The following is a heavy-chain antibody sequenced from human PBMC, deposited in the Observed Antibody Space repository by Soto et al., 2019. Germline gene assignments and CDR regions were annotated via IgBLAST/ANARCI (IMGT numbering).Heavy chain of an antibody. CDR2: IYYSGST. Sequence: QVQLQESGPGLVKPSQTLSLTCTVSGGSISSGDYYWSWIRQPPGKGLEWIGYIYYSGSTYYNPSIKSRVTISVDTSKNQFSLKLSSVTAADTAVYYCARDSPPRTVNNYYYYYGMDVWGQGTTVTVSS. J-gene: IGHJ6*02. V-gene: IGHV4-30-4*01. CDR3: ARDSPPRTVNNYYYYYGMDV. D-gene: IGHD4-4*01. CDR1: GGSISSGDYY.